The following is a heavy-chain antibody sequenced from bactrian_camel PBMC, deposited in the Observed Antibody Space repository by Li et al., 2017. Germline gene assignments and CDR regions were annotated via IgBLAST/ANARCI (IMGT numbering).Heavy chain of an antibody. Sequence: HVQLVESGGGSVQAGGSLRLSCTASGFTFSSYAMVWVRQAPGKEREGVAAVLTDGTTYYRDSVKGRFTISQDNVKNTVYLQMNRLKPEDSAKYYCAAGLLEGAVDDVLRLAAAGKGFGYWGQGTQVTVS. CDR3: AAGLLEGAVDDVLRLAAAGKGFGY. V-gene: IGHV3S9*01. CDR1: GFTFSSYA. J-gene: IGHJ6*01. D-gene: IGHD1*01. CDR2: VLTDGTT.